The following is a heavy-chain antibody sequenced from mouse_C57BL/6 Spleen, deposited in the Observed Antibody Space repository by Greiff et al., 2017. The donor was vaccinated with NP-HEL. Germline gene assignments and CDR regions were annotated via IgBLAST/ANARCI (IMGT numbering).Heavy chain of an antibody. J-gene: IGHJ3*01. V-gene: IGHV1-54*01. CDR2: INPGSGGT. Sequence: QVQLQQSGAELVRPGTSVKLSCKASGYAFTNYLIEWVKQRPGQGLEWIGVINPGSGGTNYNEKFKGKATLTADKSSSTAYMQLSSLTSEDSAVYFCARSLTGTGWFAYWGQGTLVTVSA. D-gene: IGHD4-1*01. CDR1: GYAFTNYL. CDR3: ARSLTGTGWFAY.